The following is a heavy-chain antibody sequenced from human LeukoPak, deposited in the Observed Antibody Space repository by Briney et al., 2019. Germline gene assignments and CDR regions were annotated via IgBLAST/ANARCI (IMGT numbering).Heavy chain of an antibody. CDR2: IYYSGST. CDR1: GGSISSNAYY. Sequence: SETLSLTCTVSGGSISSNAYYWSWIRQPPGRGLEWIGYIYYSGSTYYNPSLKSRVTISVDTSKNQFSLKLSSVTAADTAVYYCARAPMVRGVIGFDYWGQGTLVTVSS. J-gene: IGHJ4*02. V-gene: IGHV4-61*08. D-gene: IGHD3-10*01. CDR3: ARAPMVRGVIGFDY.